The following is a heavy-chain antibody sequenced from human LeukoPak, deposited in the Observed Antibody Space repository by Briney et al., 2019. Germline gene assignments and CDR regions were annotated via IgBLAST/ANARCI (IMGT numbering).Heavy chain of an antibody. D-gene: IGHD1-7*01. J-gene: IGHJ4*02. CDR3: ARVNWNFKTLDN. Sequence: PSETLSLTCAVSDYSISSGYYWGWIRQPPGRGLEWIGGIYHSGATYYNPSLVSRFTISVDMSKNQFFLKVRSVTAAATAVYYFARVNWNFKTLDNWGQGNLVNVSS. CDR1: DYSISSGYY. CDR2: IYHSGAT. V-gene: IGHV4-38-2*01.